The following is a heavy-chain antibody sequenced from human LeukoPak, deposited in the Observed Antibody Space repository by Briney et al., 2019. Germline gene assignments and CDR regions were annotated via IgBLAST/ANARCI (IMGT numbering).Heavy chain of an antibody. J-gene: IGHJ2*01. V-gene: IGHV4-39*01. CDR1: GGSINSRSDY. CDR3: ARCPYDLLTGFSKWFFDL. CDR2: VYYSGDT. D-gene: IGHD3-9*01. Sequence: SETLSLTCTVSGGSINSRSDYWGWIRQPPGKGLEWIGNVYYSGDTYYNTSLLSRVTISVDTSKSQFSLTLNSVTAADTAVYYCARCPYDLLTGFSKWFFDLWGRGALVTVSS.